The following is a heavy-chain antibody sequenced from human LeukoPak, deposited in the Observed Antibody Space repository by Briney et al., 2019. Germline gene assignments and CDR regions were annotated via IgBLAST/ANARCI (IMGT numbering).Heavy chain of an antibody. CDR2: IYYSGST. CDR3: ARHGPLWFGDPGPLDY. Sequence: XETLXXXCXVSGGSISSYYWXXIRQPPGKGXXWXGYIYYSGSTNYNPSLKSRVTISVDTSKNQFSLKLSSVTAADTAVYYCARHGPLWFGDPGPLDYWGQGTLVTVSS. D-gene: IGHD3-10*01. CDR1: GGSISSYY. J-gene: IGHJ4*02. V-gene: IGHV4-59*08.